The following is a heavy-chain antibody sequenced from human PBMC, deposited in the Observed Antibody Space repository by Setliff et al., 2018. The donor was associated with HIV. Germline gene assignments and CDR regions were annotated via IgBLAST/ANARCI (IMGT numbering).Heavy chain of an antibody. CDR2: IKEDGSEQ. Sequence: GGSLRLSCAAPGFSISDFWMSWVRQAPGKGLEWVANIKEDGSEQYYMDSVKGRFTISRDNAKNSLYLQMSSLRAEDTAVYYCARDVAVASFFNYWGQGTLVTVSS. J-gene: IGHJ4*02. V-gene: IGHV3-7*05. CDR1: GFSISDFW. D-gene: IGHD6-19*01. CDR3: ARDVAVASFFNY.